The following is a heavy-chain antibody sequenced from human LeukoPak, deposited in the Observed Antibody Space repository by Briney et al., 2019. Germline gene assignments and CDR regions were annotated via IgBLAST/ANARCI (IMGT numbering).Heavy chain of an antibody. J-gene: IGHJ4*02. D-gene: IGHD3-10*01. CDR2: IYYSGST. Sequence: SETLSLTCTVSGGSISSSSYYWGWIRQPPGKGLEWMGSIYYSGSTYYNPSLKSRVTISVDTSKNQFSLKLSSVTAADTAVYYCAQYYYGSGSFDWGQGTLVTVSS. CDR1: GGSISSSSYY. V-gene: IGHV4-39*01. CDR3: AQYYYGSGSFD.